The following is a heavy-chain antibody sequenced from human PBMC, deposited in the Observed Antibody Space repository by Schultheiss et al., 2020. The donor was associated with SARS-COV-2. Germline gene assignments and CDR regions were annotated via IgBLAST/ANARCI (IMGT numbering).Heavy chain of an antibody. CDR3: ARAASSSLHYLDY. CDR1: GFTFSSYG. J-gene: IGHJ4*02. CDR2: TNSDDTRT. D-gene: IGHD2-2*01. V-gene: IGHV3-74*01. Sequence: GGSLRLSCAASGFTFSSYGMHWVRQAPGKGLVWVSRTNSDDTRTSYADSVKGRFTTYRDSAKNMLYLQMNSLRAEDTAVFYCARAASSSLHYLDYWGQGTLVTVSS.